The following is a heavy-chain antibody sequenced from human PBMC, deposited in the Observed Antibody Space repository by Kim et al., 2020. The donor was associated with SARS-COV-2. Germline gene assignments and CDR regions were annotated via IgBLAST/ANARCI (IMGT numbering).Heavy chain of an antibody. J-gene: IGHJ4*02. CDR2: ISPDGSRN. CDR1: GFTFSDYY. CDR3: VRLLRHTSGCV. V-gene: IGHV3-7*01. D-gene: IGHD2-15*01. Sequence: GGSLRLSCAASGFTFSDYYMNWARQTPGGGLEWVADISPDGSRNTYLDSVKGRFTVSRDNAKDSFYLQMNSLRAEDTAVYYCVRLLRHTSGCVWGQGTQVTVSS.